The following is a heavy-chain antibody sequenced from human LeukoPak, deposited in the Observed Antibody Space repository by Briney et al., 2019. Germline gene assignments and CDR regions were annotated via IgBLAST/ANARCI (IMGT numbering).Heavy chain of an antibody. D-gene: IGHD3-22*01. J-gene: IGHJ4*02. CDR2: INPNSGGT. CDR1: GYTFTGYY. V-gene: IGHV1-2*06. Sequence: ASVKVSCKASGYTFTGYYMHWVRQAPGQGLEWMGRINPNSGGTNYAQKFRGRVTMTRDTSISTAYMELSRLRSDDTAVYYCARDLFDYYYDSSGYLNYWGQGTLATVSS. CDR3: ARDLFDYYYDSSGYLNY.